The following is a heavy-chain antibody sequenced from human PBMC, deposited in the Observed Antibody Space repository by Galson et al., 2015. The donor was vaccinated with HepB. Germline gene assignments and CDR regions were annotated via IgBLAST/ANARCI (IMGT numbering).Heavy chain of an antibody. D-gene: IGHD3-10*01. CDR1: GSSFRNYA. CDR3: ARDSARGYSDY. V-gene: IGHV3-30-3*01. J-gene: IGHJ4*02. CDR2: LSYDETKT. Sequence: SLRLSCAASGSSFRNYAMHWVRQAPGKGLDWVAVLSYDETKTYYADSVKGRFTVSRDNSKYTLYLQMNSLRPEDTAVYYCARDSARGYSDYWGQGTLVTVSS.